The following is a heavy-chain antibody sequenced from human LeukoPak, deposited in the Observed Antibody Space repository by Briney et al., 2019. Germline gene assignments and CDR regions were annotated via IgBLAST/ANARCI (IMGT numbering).Heavy chain of an antibody. J-gene: IGHJ4*02. Sequence: GGSLRLSCAASEFTFSSYAMSWVRQAPGKGLEWVSAISGRGDSTYYADSVKGRFTISRDNSKNTLSLQMSSLRPEDTAVYYCAKSDCTYITCYVLDYWGQGTLVTVSS. D-gene: IGHD2-2*01. V-gene: IGHV3-23*01. CDR1: EFTFSSYA. CDR3: AKSDCTYITCYVLDY. CDR2: ISGRGDST.